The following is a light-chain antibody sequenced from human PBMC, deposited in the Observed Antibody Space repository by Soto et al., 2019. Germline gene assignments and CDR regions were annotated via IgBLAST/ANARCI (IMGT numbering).Light chain of an antibody. V-gene: IGKV3-11*01. Sequence: EIVLTQSPATLSLSPGERATLSCRASQSVGTYFAWYQQKPGQAPRLLIYDSSNRATGIPARFSGSGSGTDFTLTISSLEPEDFAVYYCQQRTNWPLTFGPGTKVDIK. CDR1: QSVGTY. CDR2: DSS. CDR3: QQRTNWPLT. J-gene: IGKJ3*01.